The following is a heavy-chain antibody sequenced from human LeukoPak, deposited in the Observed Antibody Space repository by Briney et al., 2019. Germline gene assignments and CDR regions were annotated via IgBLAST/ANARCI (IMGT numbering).Heavy chain of an antibody. CDR1: GFTFSGSA. D-gene: IGHD3-22*01. V-gene: IGHV3-73*01. J-gene: IGHJ4*02. CDR3: TRTDSSGYYYFGY. CDR2: IRSKANSYAT. Sequence: PGGSLRLSCAAPGFTFSGSAMHWVRQASGKGLEWVGRIRSKANSYATAYAASVKGRFTISRDDSKNTAYLQMNSLKTEDTAVYYCTRTDSSGYYYFGYWGQGTLVTVSS.